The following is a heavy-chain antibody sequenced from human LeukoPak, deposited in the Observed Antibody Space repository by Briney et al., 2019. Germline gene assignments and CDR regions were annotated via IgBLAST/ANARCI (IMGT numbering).Heavy chain of an antibody. Sequence: SETLSPTCAVYGGSFSGYYRSWIRQPPGKGLEWIGEINHSGSTNYNPSLKSRVTISVDTSKNQFSLKLSSVTAADTAVYYCARANQQLDAFDIWGQGTMVTVSS. CDR1: GGSFSGYY. CDR3: ARANQQLDAFDI. CDR2: INHSGST. D-gene: IGHD6-13*01. V-gene: IGHV4-34*01. J-gene: IGHJ3*02.